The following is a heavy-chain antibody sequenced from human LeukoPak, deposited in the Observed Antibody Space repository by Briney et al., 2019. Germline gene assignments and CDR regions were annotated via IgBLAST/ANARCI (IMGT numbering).Heavy chain of an antibody. Sequence: PGGSLRLSCAVSGFTYSRFWMTWVRQAPGKGLEWVANIKQGGREKNYVDSVTGRFTPSRDNAKNSLYLQLNSLRAEDTAVYYCARVSMGNAFDIWGQGTMVTVSS. CDR1: GFTYSRFW. CDR2: IKQGGREK. J-gene: IGHJ3*02. CDR3: ARVSMGNAFDI. V-gene: IGHV3-7*01. D-gene: IGHD2/OR15-2a*01.